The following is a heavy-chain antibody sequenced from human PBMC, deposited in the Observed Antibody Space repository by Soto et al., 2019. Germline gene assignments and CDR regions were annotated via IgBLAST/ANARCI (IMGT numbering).Heavy chain of an antibody. D-gene: IGHD3-10*01. J-gene: IGHJ4*02. CDR2: ISGSGGST. Sequence: GGSLRLSCAASGFTFSSYAMSWVRQAPGKGLEWVSAISGSGGSTYYADSVKGRFTISRDNSKNTLYLQMNSLRAEDTDVYYCAKDRYYYGSGSSHFDYWGQGTLVTVSS. CDR1: GFTFSSYA. CDR3: AKDRYYYGSGSSHFDY. V-gene: IGHV3-23*01.